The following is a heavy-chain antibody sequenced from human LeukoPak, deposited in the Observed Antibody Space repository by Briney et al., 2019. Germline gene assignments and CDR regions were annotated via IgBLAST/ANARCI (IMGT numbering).Heavy chain of an antibody. CDR1: GGSISSYY. J-gene: IGHJ4*02. Sequence: SETLSLTCTVSGGSISSYYWSWIRQPPGKGLEWIGYIYYSGSTYYNPSLKSRVTISVDRSKNQFSLKLSSVTAADTAVYYCARGGGGYDVGDYWGQGTLVTVSS. V-gene: IGHV4-59*12. CDR2: IYYSGST. D-gene: IGHD5-12*01. CDR3: ARGGGGYDVGDY.